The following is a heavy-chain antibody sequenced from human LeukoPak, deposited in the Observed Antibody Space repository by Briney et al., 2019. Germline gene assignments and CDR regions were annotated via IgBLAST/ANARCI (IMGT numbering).Heavy chain of an antibody. D-gene: IGHD5-12*01. CDR2: IHYSGST. CDR3: ARGDDYKSTLFDY. V-gene: IGHV4-59*01. J-gene: IGHJ4*02. Sequence: SETLSLTCIVSSGSISNYYWSWIRQPPGKGLEWIGYIHYSGSTNYSPSLKSRVTMSVDTSKNQFSLKLSSVTAADTAVYCARGDDYKSTLFDYWGQGTLVTVSS. CDR1: SGSISNYY.